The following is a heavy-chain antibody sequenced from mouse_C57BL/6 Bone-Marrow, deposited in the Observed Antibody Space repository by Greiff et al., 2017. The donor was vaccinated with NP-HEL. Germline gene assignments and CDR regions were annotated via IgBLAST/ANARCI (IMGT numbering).Heavy chain of an antibody. J-gene: IGHJ4*01. Sequence: SGPELVKPGASVKISCKASGYSFTGYYMNWVKQSPEKSLEWIGEINPSTGGTTYNQKFKAKATLTVDKSSSTAYMQLKSLTSEDSAVYYCARKTTVVATRAMDYWGQGTSVTVSS. CDR3: ARKTTVVATRAMDY. D-gene: IGHD1-1*01. CDR2: INPSTGGT. CDR1: GYSFTGYY. V-gene: IGHV1-42*01.